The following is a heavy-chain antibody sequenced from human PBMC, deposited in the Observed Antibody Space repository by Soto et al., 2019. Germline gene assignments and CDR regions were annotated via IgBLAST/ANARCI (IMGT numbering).Heavy chain of an antibody. CDR3: ARDVSVALDY. CDR2: IYYSGSI. D-gene: IGHD6-19*01. CDR1: GGSIRSYY. Sequence: PSETLSLTCTVSGGSIRSYYWSWIRQPPGKGLEWIGYIYYSGSINYNPSLKSRVTISVDTSKNQFSLKLSSVTAADTAVYFCARDVSVALDYWGQGTLVTVSS. J-gene: IGHJ4*02. V-gene: IGHV4-59*01.